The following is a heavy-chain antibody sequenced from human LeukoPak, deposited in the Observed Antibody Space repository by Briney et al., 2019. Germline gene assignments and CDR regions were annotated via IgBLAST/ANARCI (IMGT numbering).Heavy chain of an antibody. J-gene: IGHJ4*02. V-gene: IGHV4-59*01. CDR3: ARARVDTAMVTFDY. CDR2: IYYSGST. Sequence: SETLSLTCTVSGGSISSYYWSWIRQPPGKGLEWIGYIYYSGSTNYNPYLKSRVTISVDTSKNQFSLKLSSVTAADTAVYYCARARVDTAMVTFDYWGQGTLVTVSS. CDR1: GGSISSYY. D-gene: IGHD5-18*01.